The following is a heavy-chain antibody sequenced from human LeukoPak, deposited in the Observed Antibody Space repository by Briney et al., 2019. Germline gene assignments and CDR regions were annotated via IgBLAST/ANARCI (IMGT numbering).Heavy chain of an antibody. Sequence: NPSETLSLTCTVSGGSISSYYWSWIRQPPGKGLEWIGYIYYSGSTNYNPSLKSRVTISVDTSKNQFSLKLSSVTAADTALYYCARVYYYDSSGYWVYYFDYWGQGTLVTVSS. J-gene: IGHJ4*02. CDR3: ARVYYYDSSGYWVYYFDY. CDR1: GGSISSYY. CDR2: IYYSGST. D-gene: IGHD3-22*01. V-gene: IGHV4-59*01.